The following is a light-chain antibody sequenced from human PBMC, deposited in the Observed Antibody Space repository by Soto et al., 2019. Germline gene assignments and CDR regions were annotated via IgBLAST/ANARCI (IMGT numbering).Light chain of an antibody. CDR2: END. CDR1: SSNLSKNY. CDR3: ETWDTSLSAGV. V-gene: IGLV1-51*01. Sequence: QSVLTQPPSVSAAPGQKVTISCSGSSSNLSKNYVSWFQQFPGTAPKLLIYENDKRPSGIPDRFSGSKSGTSATLDITGLQTGDEADYYCETWDTSLSAGVFGGGTKLTVL. J-gene: IGLJ3*02.